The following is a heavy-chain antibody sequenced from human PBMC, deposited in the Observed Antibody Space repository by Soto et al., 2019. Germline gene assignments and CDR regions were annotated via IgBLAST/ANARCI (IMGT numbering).Heavy chain of an antibody. Sequence: ASVKVSCKASGYTFTGYYIHWVRQAPGQGLEWMGWINPNSGGTNYAQKFQGWVTMTRDTSISTAYMELSRLRSDDTAVYYCARGWNDVYYCFDYWGQGTLVTVSS. CDR2: INPNSGGT. J-gene: IGHJ4*02. V-gene: IGHV1-2*04. CDR1: GYTFTGYY. D-gene: IGHD1-1*01. CDR3: ARGWNDVYYCFDY.